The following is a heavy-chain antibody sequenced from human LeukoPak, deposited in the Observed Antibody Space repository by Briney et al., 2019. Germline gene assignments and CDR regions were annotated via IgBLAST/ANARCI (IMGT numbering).Heavy chain of an antibody. CDR3: ARTYSSGWYADY. CDR1: AGSISYY. CDR2: VYYSGSS. Sequence: SETLSLTCTVSAGSISYYWGWIRQPPGKGPEWIGNVYYSGSSYYNPSLKSRVTISVDTSKNQFSLKLSSVTAADTAVYYCARTYSSGWYADYWGQGTLVTVSS. D-gene: IGHD6-19*01. J-gene: IGHJ4*02. V-gene: IGHV4-39*07.